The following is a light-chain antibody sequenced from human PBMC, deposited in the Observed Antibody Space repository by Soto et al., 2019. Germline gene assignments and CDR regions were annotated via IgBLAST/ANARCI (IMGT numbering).Light chain of an antibody. CDR2: GAS. V-gene: IGKV3-15*01. J-gene: IGKJ1*01. CDR1: QSVNSN. Sequence: RVTSQSPATVSVSPGERDTLSCRASQSVNSNLAWYQQKLGQAPRVLIYGASTRATGIPARFSGSGSGTEFILTISSLQSEDFALYYCQEYNTWPWTFGQGTKVDIK. CDR3: QEYNTWPWT.